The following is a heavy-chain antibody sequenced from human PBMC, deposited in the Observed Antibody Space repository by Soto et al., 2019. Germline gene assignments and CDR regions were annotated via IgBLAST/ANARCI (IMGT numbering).Heavy chain of an antibody. Sequence: GGSLRLSCAASVFTFSDYYMSCIRQSPGKGLEWVSYISSSGSIIYYADSVKGRFTISRDNAKNSLYLQMNSLRAEDAAVYYCARDLGYYDTSGYFEYWGQGTLVTVSS. V-gene: IGHV3-11*01. CDR1: VFTFSDYY. D-gene: IGHD3-22*01. CDR2: ISSSGSII. CDR3: ARDLGYYDTSGYFEY. J-gene: IGHJ4*02.